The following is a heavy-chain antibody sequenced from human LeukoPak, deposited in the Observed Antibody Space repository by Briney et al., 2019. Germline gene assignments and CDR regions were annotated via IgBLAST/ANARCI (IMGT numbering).Heavy chain of an antibody. J-gene: IGHJ4*02. V-gene: IGHV1-2*02. CDR1: GYTFTDYY. CDR2: INPNSGGT. Sequence: AAVKVSCKASGYTFTDYYMHWVRQAPGRGLEWMGWINPNSGGTRYAQKFQGRVTVTRGTSISTVYMELSRLRSDDTAVYYCARLFVTMGRGDSSDYWGQGTLVIVSS. D-gene: IGHD3-10*01. CDR3: ARLFVTMGRGDSSDY.